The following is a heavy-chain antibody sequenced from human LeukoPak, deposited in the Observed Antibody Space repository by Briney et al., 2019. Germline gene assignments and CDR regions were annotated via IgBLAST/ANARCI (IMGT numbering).Heavy chain of an antibody. CDR1: GFTFSNAW. J-gene: IGHJ4*02. CDR3: TTDLDC. Sequence: PGGSLRLSCAASGFTFSNAWMSWVRQAPGKGLEWVGGIKTKTDGGTTDYAAPVKGRFSISRDDSKNTLYLQMNSLKTEDTAVYYCTTDLDCWGQGTLVTVSS. CDR2: IKTKTDGGTT. V-gene: IGHV3-15*01.